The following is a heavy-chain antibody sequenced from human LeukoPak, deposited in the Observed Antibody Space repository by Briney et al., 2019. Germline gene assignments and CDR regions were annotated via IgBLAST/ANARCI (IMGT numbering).Heavy chain of an antibody. CDR3: ARGSEYCSGGTCYLNWFDP. D-gene: IGHD2-15*01. CDR1: GFTFSSYT. CDR2: ISSSSRYI. V-gene: IGHV3-21*01. J-gene: IGHJ5*02. Sequence: GGSLRLSCAASGFTFSSYTMNWVRQAPGKGLEWVSSISSSSRYIYYADSVRGQFTISRDNAKNSLYLQMNSLRAEDTAVYYCARGSEYCSGGTCYLNWFDPWGQGILVTVSS.